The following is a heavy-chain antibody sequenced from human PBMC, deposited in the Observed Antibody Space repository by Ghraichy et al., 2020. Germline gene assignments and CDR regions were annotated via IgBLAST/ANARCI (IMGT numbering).Heavy chain of an antibody. J-gene: IGHJ4*02. D-gene: IGHD2-2*01. V-gene: IGHV4-34*01. CDR2: INHSGST. Sequence: SDTLSLTCAVYGGSFSGYYWSWIRQPPGKGLEWIGEINHSGSTNYNPSLKSRVTISVDTSKNQFSLKLSSVTAADTAVYYCASLTRPSYCSSTSCNRPGGFDYWGQGTLVTVSS. CDR3: ASLTRPSYCSSTSCNRPGGFDY. CDR1: GGSFSGYY.